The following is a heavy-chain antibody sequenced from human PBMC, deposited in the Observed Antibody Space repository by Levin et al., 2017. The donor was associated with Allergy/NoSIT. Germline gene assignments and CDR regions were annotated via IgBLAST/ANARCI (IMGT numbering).Heavy chain of an antibody. CDR1: GGSLSGYF. CDR3: ARALWSHWYFDL. Sequence: RASETLSLTCAVYGGSLSGYFWNWIRQPPGKGLEWIGEINHSGSTNYNPSLKSRVTISVDTSKNQFSLKLNSVTAADTAVYYCARALWSHWYFDLWGRGTLVTVSS. V-gene: IGHV4-34*01. D-gene: IGHD2-8*02. J-gene: IGHJ2*01. CDR2: INHSGST.